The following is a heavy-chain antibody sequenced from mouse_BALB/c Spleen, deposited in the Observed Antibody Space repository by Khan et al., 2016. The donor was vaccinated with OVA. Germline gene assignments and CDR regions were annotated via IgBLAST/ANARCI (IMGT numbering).Heavy chain of an antibody. CDR3: ARVPLYYGYLDY. D-gene: IGHD1-1*01. V-gene: IGHV5-17*02. J-gene: IGHJ2*01. CDR1: GFTFSSFG. CDR2: ISSGSSTI. Sequence: EVELVESGGGLVQPGGSRKLSCAASGFTFSSFGMHWVRQAPEKGLEWVAYISSGSSTIYYADTVTGRFTISRDNPKNTLFLQMTSLRSEDTAMYYCARVPLYYGYLDYWGQGTTLTVSS.